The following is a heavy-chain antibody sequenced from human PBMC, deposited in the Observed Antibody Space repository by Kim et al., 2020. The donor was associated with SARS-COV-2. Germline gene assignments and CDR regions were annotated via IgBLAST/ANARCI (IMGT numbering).Heavy chain of an antibody. CDR3: AKGHHIVVVPAADADY. D-gene: IGHD2-2*01. CDR2: ISYDGSNK. V-gene: IGHV3-30*18. Sequence: GGSLRLSCAASGFTFSSYGMHWVRQAPGKGLEWVAVISYDGSNKYYADSVKGRFTISRDNSKNTLYLQMNSLRAEDTAVYYCAKGHHIVVVPAADADYWGQGTLVTVSS. CDR1: GFTFSSYG. J-gene: IGHJ4*02.